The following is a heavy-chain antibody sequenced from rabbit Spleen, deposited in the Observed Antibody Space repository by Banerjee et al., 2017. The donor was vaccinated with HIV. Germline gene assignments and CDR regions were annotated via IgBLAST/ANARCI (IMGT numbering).Heavy chain of an antibody. CDR1: GFSFSSNW. J-gene: IGHJ2*01. D-gene: IGHD1-1*01. V-gene: IGHV1S45*01. Sequence: QAQLVEFGGGLVKPGATLTLTCTVSGFSFSSNWICWVRQAPGKGLEWIACIDTNDGDTDYANWPKGRFTISKTSSTTVTLQMTSLTAADTATYFCARNYVNAFDPWGPGTLVTVS. CDR2: IDTNDGDT. CDR3: ARNYVNAFDP.